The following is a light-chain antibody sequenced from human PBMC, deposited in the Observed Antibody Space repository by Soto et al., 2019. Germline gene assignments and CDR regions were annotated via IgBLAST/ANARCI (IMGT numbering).Light chain of an antibody. V-gene: IGKV3-20*01. CDR3: QQYGSSGT. J-gene: IGKJ1*01. CDR2: DAS. Sequence: EIVMTQSPATLSVSPGERATLSCRASQSVSIKLAWYQQKPGQAPRLLIYDASNRATGIPARFSGSGSGTDFTLTISRLEPEDFAVYYCQQYGSSGTFGQGTKVDIK. CDR1: QSVSIK.